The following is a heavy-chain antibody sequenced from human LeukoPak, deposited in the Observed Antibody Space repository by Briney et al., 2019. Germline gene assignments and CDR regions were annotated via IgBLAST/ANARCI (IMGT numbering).Heavy chain of an antibody. V-gene: IGHV3-33*08. J-gene: IGHJ4*02. CDR3: ARALSSTTGWYYFDH. Sequence: GGSLRLSCAASGFTFSSYAMPWVRQAPGKGLEWVAFIRYDGSDKYYADSVKGRFTISRDNSKNTLDLHTNSLRAEDTAVYYCARALSSTTGWYYFDHWGQGTLVTVSS. CDR2: IRYDGSDK. D-gene: IGHD6-19*01. CDR1: GFTFSSYA.